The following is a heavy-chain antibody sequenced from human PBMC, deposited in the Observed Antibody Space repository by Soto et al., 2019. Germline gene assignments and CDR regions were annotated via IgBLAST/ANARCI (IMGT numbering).Heavy chain of an antibody. CDR1: GYTFTNYY. J-gene: IGHJ6*02. Sequence: QVQLVQSGAEVKKPGASVKVSCKASGYTFTNYYIHWVRQAPGQGLEWMGWIDGDSGDTKDAQKFQGWVTMTRDTSINTAYMELSRLTSDDTAVYYCARTPNNGRAGVYGMDGWGQGTTVTVSS. V-gene: IGHV1-2*04. D-gene: IGHD2-8*01. CDR3: ARTPNNGRAGVYGMDG. CDR2: IDGDSGDT.